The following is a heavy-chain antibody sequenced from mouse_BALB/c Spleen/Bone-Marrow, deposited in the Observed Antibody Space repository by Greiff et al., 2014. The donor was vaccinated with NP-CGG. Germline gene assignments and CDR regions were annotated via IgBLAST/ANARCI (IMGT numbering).Heavy chain of an antibody. CDR3: ARSKGIRGAMDY. CDR1: GYTFTEYT. V-gene: IGHV1-18*01. Sequence: VQLQQSRPELVEPGASVKISCKTSGYTFTEYTMHWVKQSHGKSLEWIGGINSNNGGNSYNQKFKGKVTLTVDKSSSTAYMELRSLTFEDSAVYYCARSKGIRGAMDYWGQGTSVTVSS. J-gene: IGHJ4*01. CDR2: INSNNGGN.